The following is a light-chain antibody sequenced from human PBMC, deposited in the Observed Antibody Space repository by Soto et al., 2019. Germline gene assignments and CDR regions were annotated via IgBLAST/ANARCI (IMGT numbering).Light chain of an antibody. J-gene: IGLJ2*01. V-gene: IGLV4-69*01. CDR3: QTWGTGIRV. Sequence: QSVLTQSPSASASLGASVKLTCTLSSGHSTYAIAWHQQQPEKGPRYLMKLNTDGSHNKGDGIPDRFSGSSSGAERYLIISSLRSEDEADYYCQTWGTGIRVFGGGTKLTVL. CDR1: SGHSTYA. CDR2: LNTDGSH.